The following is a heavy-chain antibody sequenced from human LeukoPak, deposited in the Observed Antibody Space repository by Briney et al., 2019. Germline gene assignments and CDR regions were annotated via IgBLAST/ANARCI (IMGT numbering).Heavy chain of an antibody. D-gene: IGHD6-19*01. Sequence: PSETLSLTCTVSGGSISSYYWSWIRQPPGKGLEWIGYIYYSGSTNYNPSLKSRVTISVDTFKNQFSLKLSSVTAADTAVYYCARLVGSYSSGWYFAFDIWGQGTMVTVSS. CDR1: GGSISSYY. CDR3: ARLVGSYSSGWYFAFDI. J-gene: IGHJ3*02. V-gene: IGHV4-59*08. CDR2: IYYSGST.